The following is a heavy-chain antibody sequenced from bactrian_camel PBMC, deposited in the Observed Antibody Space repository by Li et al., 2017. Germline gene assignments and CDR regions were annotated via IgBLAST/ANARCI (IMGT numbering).Heavy chain of an antibody. CDR1: GDTATYSSYC. V-gene: IGHV3S53*01. D-gene: IGHD2*01. CDR3: VADCELRYGHFDFNIGS. Sequence: HVQLVESGGGSVQAGGSLTLSCKVSGDTATYSSYCLGWFRPLPGKEREAVATINTFGTYYSDSVKGRFAISLDNAKKTVTLQMHSLKPEDTAMYYCVADCELRYGHFDFNIGSRGQGTQVTVS. CDR2: INTFGT. J-gene: IGHJ4*01.